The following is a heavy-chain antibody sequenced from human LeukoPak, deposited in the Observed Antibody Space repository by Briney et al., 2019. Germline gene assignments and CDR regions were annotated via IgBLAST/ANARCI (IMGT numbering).Heavy chain of an antibody. CDR2: IYYSGST. J-gene: IGHJ6*02. CDR1: GGSFSGYY. D-gene: IGHD3-22*01. CDR3: ASGYQNYYGMGV. V-gene: IGHV4-59*08. Sequence: PSETLSLTCAVYGGSFSGYYWSWIRQPPGKGLEWIGYIYYSGSTNYNPSLKSRVTISVDTSKNQFSLKLSSVTAADTAVYYCASGYQNYYGMGVWGQGTTVTVSS.